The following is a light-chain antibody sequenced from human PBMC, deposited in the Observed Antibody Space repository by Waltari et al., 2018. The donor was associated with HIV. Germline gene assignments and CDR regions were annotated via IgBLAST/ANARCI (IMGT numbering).Light chain of an antibody. V-gene: IGKV4-1*01. CDR2: WAS. CDR1: QSVLYSSDNKNY. CDR3: QQYYSTPIT. Sequence: DIVMTQSPDSLAVSLGERATINCKSSQSVLYSSDNKNYLVWYQQKPGQPPKLLIYWASTRESGVPDRFSGSGSGTDFTLTISSLEAEDVAVYYSQQYYSTPITFGQGTRLEIK. J-gene: IGKJ5*01.